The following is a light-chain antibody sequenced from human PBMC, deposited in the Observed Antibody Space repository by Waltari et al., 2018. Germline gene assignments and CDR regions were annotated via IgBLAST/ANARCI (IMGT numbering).Light chain of an antibody. CDR1: QSVSSR. CDR3: QQYDNWPPYT. J-gene: IGKJ2*01. Sequence: EIVMTQSPATLSVSPGERATLPCRASQSVSSRLAWYQQKPDQAPRLLIYDTSRRATGIPARFTGSGSGTEYTLTIGSLQSEDFAIYYCQQYDNWPPYTFGQGTKLESK. V-gene: IGKV3-15*01. CDR2: DTS.